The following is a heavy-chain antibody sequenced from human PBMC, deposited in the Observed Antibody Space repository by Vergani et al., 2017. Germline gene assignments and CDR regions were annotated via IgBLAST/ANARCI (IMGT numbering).Heavy chain of an antibody. D-gene: IGHD3-16*01. CDR3: ARGGRKNWFDP. V-gene: IGHV4-61*02. CDR2: IYTSGST. J-gene: IGHJ5*02. CDR1: GGSISSGSYY. Sequence: QVQLQESGPGLVKPSQTLSLTCTVPGGSISSGSYYWSWIRQPAGKGLEWIGRIYTSGSTNYNPSLKSRVTISVDTAKNQFSLKLSSVTAADTAVYYCARGGRKNWFDPWGQGTLVTVSS.